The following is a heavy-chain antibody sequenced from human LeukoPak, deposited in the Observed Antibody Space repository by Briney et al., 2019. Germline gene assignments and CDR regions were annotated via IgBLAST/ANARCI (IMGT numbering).Heavy chain of an antibody. CDR1: GFTFSSYA. J-gene: IGHJ4*02. D-gene: IGHD2-2*01. Sequence: GGSLRLSCVASGFTFSSYAMSWVRQAPGKGLEWVSGISGGGGSTYYADSVKGRFTVSRVNSKNTLYLQMNSLRAEDTAVYYCAKDIVVVPAASDYWGQGTLVTVSS. V-gene: IGHV3-23*01. CDR3: AKDIVVVPAASDY. CDR2: ISGGGGST.